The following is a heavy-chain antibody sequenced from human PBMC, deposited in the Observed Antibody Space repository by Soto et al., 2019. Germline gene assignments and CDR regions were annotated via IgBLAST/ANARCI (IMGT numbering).Heavy chain of an antibody. CDR3: ARGSTYYYYYYMDV. J-gene: IGHJ6*03. D-gene: IGHD6-6*01. Sequence: GGSLRLSCAASGFTFSDYYMSWIRQAPGKGLEWVSYISSSGSTIYYADSVKGRFTISRDNAKNSLYLQMNSLRADDTAVYYCARGSTYYYYYYMDVWGKGTTVTVSS. CDR2: ISSSGSTI. CDR1: GFTFSDYY. V-gene: IGHV3-11*01.